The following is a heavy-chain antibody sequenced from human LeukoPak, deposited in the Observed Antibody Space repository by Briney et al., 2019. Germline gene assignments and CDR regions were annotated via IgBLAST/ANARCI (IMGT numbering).Heavy chain of an antibody. J-gene: IGHJ4*02. CDR1: GYTFTSYD. V-gene: IGHV1-8*03. CDR3: AGDRSSSWYLDY. D-gene: IGHD6-13*01. Sequence: GASVKVSCKASGYTFTSYDINWVRQATGQGLEWMGWMNPNSGNTGYAQKFQGRVTITRNTSISTAYMELSSLRSEDTAVYYCAGDRSSSWYLDYWGQGTLVTVSS. CDR2: MNPNSGNT.